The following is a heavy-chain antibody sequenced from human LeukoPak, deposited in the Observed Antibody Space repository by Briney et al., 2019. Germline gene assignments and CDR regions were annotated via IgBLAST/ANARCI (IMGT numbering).Heavy chain of an antibody. CDR3: ARDGDTVLTRGYYYYMDV. D-gene: IGHD4-23*01. V-gene: IGHV3-30*02. J-gene: IGHJ6*03. Sequence: GGSLRLSCAASGFTFSSYGMHWVRQAPGKGLEWVAYIQYDGSNEQFADSVKGRFSISRDSSKNILYLQVNSPRAEDTALYYCARDGDTVLTRGYYYYMDVWGKGTTVTVSS. CDR2: IQYDGSNE. CDR1: GFTFSSYG.